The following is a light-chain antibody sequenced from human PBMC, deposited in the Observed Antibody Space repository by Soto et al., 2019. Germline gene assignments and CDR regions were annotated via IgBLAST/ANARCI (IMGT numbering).Light chain of an antibody. V-gene: IGLV1-44*01. CDR1: NSNIGSHT. CDR2: SNN. CDR3: AAWDDRLDGWV. J-gene: IGLJ3*02. Sequence: QSVLTQPPSASGTPGQRVTISCSGSNSNIGSHTVNWYQQLPGTAPKLLIYSNNQRPSGVPDRFSGSKSGTSASLAISGLQSEDETDYYCAAWDDRLDGWVFGGGTQLTVL.